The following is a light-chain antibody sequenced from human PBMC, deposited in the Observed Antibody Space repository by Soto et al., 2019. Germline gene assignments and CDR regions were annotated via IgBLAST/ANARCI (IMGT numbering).Light chain of an antibody. CDR1: SSDVGGYNY. CDR2: EVS. J-gene: IGLJ1*01. V-gene: IGLV2-14*01. CDR3: SSYTTTNTYV. Sequence: QSALTQPASVSGSPGQSIIISCTGTSSDVGGYNYVSWYQQHPGKAPKLMIYEVSNRPSGVPNRFSGSKSGNTASLTISGLQAEDEADYYCSSYTTTNTYVFGTGTKVTV.